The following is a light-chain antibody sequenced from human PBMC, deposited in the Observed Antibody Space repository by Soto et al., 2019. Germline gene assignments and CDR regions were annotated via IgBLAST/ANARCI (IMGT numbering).Light chain of an antibody. Sequence: DIQMTQSPSSLSASVGDRVTITCRASQGISNFLAWYQQKPGKVPKVLIYAASTLQSGVPSRFSGSGSGTDFTFTISSLQPEDVATYYCQVYNSAPPVTFGPGTNVYIK. CDR1: QGISNF. CDR3: QVYNSAPPVT. J-gene: IGKJ3*01. V-gene: IGKV1-27*01. CDR2: AAS.